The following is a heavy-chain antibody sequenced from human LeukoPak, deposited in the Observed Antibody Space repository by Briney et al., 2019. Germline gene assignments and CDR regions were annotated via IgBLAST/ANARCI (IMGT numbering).Heavy chain of an antibody. CDR2: IYYSGST. CDR3: ARDLEAPYYDFWSGYYPGGFDP. CDR1: GGSLSRYY. D-gene: IGHD3-3*01. J-gene: IGHJ5*02. V-gene: IGHV4-59*01. Sequence: SETLSLTCTVSGGSLSRYYWSWIRQPPGEGLEWIGYIYYSGSTNYNPSLKSRVTISVDTSKNQFSLKLSSVTAADTAVYYCARDLEAPYYDFWSGYYPGGFDPWGQGTLVTVSS.